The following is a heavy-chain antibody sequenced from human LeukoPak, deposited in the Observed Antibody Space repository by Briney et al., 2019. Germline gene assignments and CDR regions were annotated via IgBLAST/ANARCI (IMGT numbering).Heavy chain of an antibody. CDR1: GFTFDDYA. J-gene: IGHJ4*02. CDR2: ISWNSGSI. V-gene: IGHV3-9*01. D-gene: IGHD3-22*01. CDR3: AKDSHHYYDSSGPFDY. Sequence: GRSLRLSCAASGFTFDDYAMHWVRQAPGKGLEWVSGISWNSGSIGYADSVKGRFTISRDNAKNSLYLQMYSLRAEDTALYYCAKDSHHYYDSSGPFDYWGQGTLVTVSS.